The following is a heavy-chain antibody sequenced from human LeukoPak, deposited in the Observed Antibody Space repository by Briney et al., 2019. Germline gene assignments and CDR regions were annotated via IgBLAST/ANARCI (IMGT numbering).Heavy chain of an antibody. CDR3: AREIGPIQLHLWGSAFDY. V-gene: IGHV1-46*01. Sequence: GASVKVSCKASGYTFTSYYMHWVRQAPGQGLEWMGIINPSGGSTSYAQKFQGRVTMTRDMSTSTVYMELSSLRSEVTAVYYCAREIGPIQLHLWGSAFDYWGQGTLVTVSS. D-gene: IGHD5-24*01. CDR1: GYTFTSYY. J-gene: IGHJ4*02. CDR2: INPSGGST.